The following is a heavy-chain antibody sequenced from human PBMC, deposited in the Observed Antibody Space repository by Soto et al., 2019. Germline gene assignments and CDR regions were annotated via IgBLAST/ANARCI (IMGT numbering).Heavy chain of an antibody. Sequence: PSETLSLTCAVYGGSFSGYYWSWIRQPPGKGLGWIGEINHSGSTNYNPSLKSRVTISVDTSKNQFSLKLSSVTAADTAVYYCATPKHGYSNTFDYWGQGTLVTVSS. CDR1: GGSFSGYY. CDR3: ATPKHGYSNTFDY. CDR2: INHSGST. J-gene: IGHJ4*02. D-gene: IGHD4-4*01. V-gene: IGHV4-34*01.